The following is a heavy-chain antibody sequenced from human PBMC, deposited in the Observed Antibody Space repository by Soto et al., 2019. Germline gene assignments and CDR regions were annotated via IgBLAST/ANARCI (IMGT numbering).Heavy chain of an antibody. J-gene: IGHJ4*02. Sequence: GPSVKVSCKASGGTFSRYTISWVRQAPGQGLEWMGGIIPIFGTTNYAQKFQGRVTITADESTSTAYMELRSLRSEDTAVYYCARGPSSTYYYDSSGYLGCPFWAQGTLVTV. V-gene: IGHV1-69*13. CDR1: GGTFSRYT. CDR2: IIPIFGTT. CDR3: ARGPSSTYYYDSSGYLGCPF. D-gene: IGHD3-22*01.